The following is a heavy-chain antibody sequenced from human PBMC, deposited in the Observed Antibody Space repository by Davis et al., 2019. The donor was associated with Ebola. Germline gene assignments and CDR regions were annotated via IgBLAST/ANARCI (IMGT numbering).Heavy chain of an antibody. CDR2: INHSGST. J-gene: IGHJ4*02. CDR1: GGSFSGYY. CDR3: AREGITMIDY. D-gene: IGHD3-22*01. V-gene: IGHV4-34*01. Sequence: SETLSLTCAVYGGSFSGYYWSWIRQPPGKGLEWIGEINHSGSTYYNPSLKSRVTISVDTSKNQFSLKLSSVTAADTAVYYCAREGITMIDYWGQGTLVTVSS.